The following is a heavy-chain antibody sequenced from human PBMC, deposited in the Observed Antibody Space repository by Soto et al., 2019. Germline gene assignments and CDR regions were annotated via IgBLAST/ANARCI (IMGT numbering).Heavy chain of an antibody. CDR3: ARTRGSGWYGDNWFDP. J-gene: IGHJ5*02. V-gene: IGHV4-34*01. CDR1: GGSFSGYY. CDR2: INHSGST. D-gene: IGHD6-19*01. Sequence: ETLSRTGSVYGGSFSGYYWSWIRQPPGKGLEWIGEINHSGSTNYNPSLKSRVTISVDTSKNQFSLKLSSVTAADTAVYYCARTRGSGWYGDNWFDPWGQGTLVTVYS.